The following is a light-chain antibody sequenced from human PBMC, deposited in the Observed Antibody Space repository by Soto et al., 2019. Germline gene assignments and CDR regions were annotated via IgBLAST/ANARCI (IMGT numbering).Light chain of an antibody. J-gene: IGKJ4*01. CDR1: QGIRND. CDR3: LQDYNFPLT. Sequence: AIQMTQSPSSLSASVGDRVTITCRASQGIRNDLGWYQQKPGKAPKLLIYAASSLQSEVPSRFSGSGSGTDFTLTISRLQPEDFATYYCLQDYNFPLTFGGGTKVEIK. CDR2: AAS. V-gene: IGKV1-6*01.